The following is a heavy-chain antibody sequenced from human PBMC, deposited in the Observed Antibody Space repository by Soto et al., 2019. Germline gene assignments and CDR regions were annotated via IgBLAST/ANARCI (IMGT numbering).Heavy chain of an antibody. D-gene: IGHD3-3*01. V-gene: IGHV3-9*01. CDR3: VEVQRHLEAWGAFDV. Sequence: EMQLVESGGGLVQPGRSLRLSCAASGFTFDDYAMHWVRQVPGKGLEWVSGISWNSEVKLYADTTQGRFAISRDNAKNSLYLKIDGLGIEDTAFYYCVEVQRHLEAWGAFDVWGKGTLVTVSS. J-gene: IGHJ3*01. CDR1: GFTFDDYA. CDR2: ISWNSEVK.